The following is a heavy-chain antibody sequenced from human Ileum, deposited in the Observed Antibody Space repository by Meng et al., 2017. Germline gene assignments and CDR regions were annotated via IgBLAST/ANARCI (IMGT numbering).Heavy chain of an antibody. D-gene: IGHD5-12*01. Sequence: GGSLRLSCAASGFTFSTYWMSWVRQAPGKGLEWVANIKEDGSDQYYVDSVKGRFTISRDNAKNSLYLQMNSLRAEDTAGYYCARDSSGYDYWGQGTLVTVSS. CDR2: IKEDGSDQ. V-gene: IGHV3-7*01. CDR1: GFTFSTYW. CDR3: ARDSSGYDY. J-gene: IGHJ4*02.